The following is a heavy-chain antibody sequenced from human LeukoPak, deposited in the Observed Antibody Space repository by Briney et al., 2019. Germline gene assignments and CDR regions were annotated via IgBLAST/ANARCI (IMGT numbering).Heavy chain of an antibody. D-gene: IGHD3-9*01. J-gene: IGHJ6*03. CDR2: ISYDGSKK. V-gene: IGHV3-30*03. CDR3: ARLRDDWLLNYYMDV. Sequence: PGGSLRLSCAASRFTFSNYGMHWVRQAPGKGLEWVAVISYDGSKKYYADSVKGRFTISRDNAKNSLYLQMNSLRAEDTAVYYCARLRDDWLLNYYMDVWGKGTTVTISS. CDR1: RFTFSNYG.